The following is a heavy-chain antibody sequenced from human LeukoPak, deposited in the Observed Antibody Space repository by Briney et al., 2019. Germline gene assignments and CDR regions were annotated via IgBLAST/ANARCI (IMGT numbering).Heavy chain of an antibody. J-gene: IGHJ6*03. D-gene: IGHD4-17*01. CDR1: GGSINSYY. CDR3: ARTTTGYYYMDV. Sequence: PSETLSLTCTVSGGSINSYYWSWIRQPPGKGLEWIGYIYYSGSTNYNPSLKSRVTISVDTSKNQFFLKLNSVTAADTAVYYCARTTTGYYYMDVWGKGTTVTVSS. V-gene: IGHV4-59*08. CDR2: IYYSGST.